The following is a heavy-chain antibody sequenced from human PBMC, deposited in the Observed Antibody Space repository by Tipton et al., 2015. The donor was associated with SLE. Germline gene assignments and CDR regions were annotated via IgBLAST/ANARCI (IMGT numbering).Heavy chain of an antibody. J-gene: IGHJ4*02. CDR1: GFTFSSYA. D-gene: IGHD5-18*01. CDR2: ISYDGSNK. Sequence: SLRLSCAASGFTFSSYAMHWVRQAPGKGLEWVAVISYDGSNKYYADSMKGRFTISRDNSKNTLYLQMNSLRAEDTAVYYCARGGGIQLWSNRCFDYWGQGTLVTVSS. V-gene: IGHV3-30-3*01. CDR3: ARGGGIQLWSNRCFDY.